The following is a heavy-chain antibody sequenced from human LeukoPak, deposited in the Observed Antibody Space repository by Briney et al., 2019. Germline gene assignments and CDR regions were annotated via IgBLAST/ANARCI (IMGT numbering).Heavy chain of an antibody. CDR3: AKDHAGDSSSWDLAHYGMDV. CDR1: GFTFSGFA. J-gene: IGHJ6*02. V-gene: IGHV3-23*01. Sequence: SGGSLRLSCAASGFTFSGFAMSWVRRTPGKGLEWVSGISGSGGSTYYADSVKGRFTISRDNSKNTLYLQMNSLRAEDTAVYYCAKDHAGDSSSWDLAHYGMDVWGQGTTVTVSS. CDR2: ISGSGGST. D-gene: IGHD6-13*01.